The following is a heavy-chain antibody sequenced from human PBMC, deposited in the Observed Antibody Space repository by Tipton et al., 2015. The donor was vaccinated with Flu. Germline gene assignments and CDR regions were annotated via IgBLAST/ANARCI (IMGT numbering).Heavy chain of an antibody. CDR2: IYTSGST. CDR3: ARHVGITIFGVDPRYYFDY. J-gene: IGHJ4*02. V-gene: IGHV4-4*07. Sequence: TLSLTCTVSGGSISSYYWSWIRQPAGKGLEWIGRIYTSGSTNYNPSLKSRVTMSVDTSKNQFSLKLSSVTAADTAVYYCARHVGITIFGVDPRYYFDYWGQGTLVTVSS. D-gene: IGHD3-3*01. CDR1: GGSISSYY.